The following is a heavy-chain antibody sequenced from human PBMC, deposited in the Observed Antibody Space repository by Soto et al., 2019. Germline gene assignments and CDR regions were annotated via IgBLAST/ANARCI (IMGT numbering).Heavy chain of an antibody. J-gene: IGHJ4*02. CDR2: ISSSSSTI. V-gene: IGHV3-48*01. Sequence: EVQLVESGGGLVQPGGSLRLSCAASGFTFSSSSMNWVRQAPGKGREWVSYISSSSSTIYYAHSVKGRFTISRDNAKKSLYLQMNSLRAEDTAVYYFASIYYGSGTPLVYWCQGTLVTVSS. D-gene: IGHD3-10*01. CDR3: ASIYYGSGTPLVY. CDR1: GFTFSSSS.